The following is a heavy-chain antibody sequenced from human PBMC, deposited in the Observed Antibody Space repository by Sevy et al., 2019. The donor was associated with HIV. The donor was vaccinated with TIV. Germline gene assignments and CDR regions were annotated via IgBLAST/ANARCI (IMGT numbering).Heavy chain of an antibody. CDR2: INWNGGST. D-gene: IGHD1-26*01. Sequence: GGCLRLSCAASGFTFDDYGMSWVRQAPGKGLEWVSGINWNGGSTGYADSVKGRFTISRDNAKNYLYVHMNSLRAEDTALYISARDRSGSWGVADAFDIWGQGTMVTVSS. J-gene: IGHJ3*02. CDR3: ARDRSGSWGVADAFDI. V-gene: IGHV3-20*01. CDR1: GFTFDDYG.